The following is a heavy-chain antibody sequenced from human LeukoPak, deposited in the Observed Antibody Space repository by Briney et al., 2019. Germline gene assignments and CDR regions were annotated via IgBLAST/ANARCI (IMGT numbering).Heavy chain of an antibody. V-gene: IGHV1-2*02. CDR3: ARDNYSSSWYGFYYYYGMDV. D-gene: IGHD6-13*01. CDR2: INPNSGGT. J-gene: IGHJ6*02. CDR1: GYTFTGYY. Sequence: ASVKVSCKASGYTFTGYYMHWVRQAPGQGLGWMGWINPNSGGTNYAQKFQGRVTMTRDTSISTAYMELSRLRSDDTAVYYCARDNYSSSWYGFYYYYGMDVWGQGTTVTVSS.